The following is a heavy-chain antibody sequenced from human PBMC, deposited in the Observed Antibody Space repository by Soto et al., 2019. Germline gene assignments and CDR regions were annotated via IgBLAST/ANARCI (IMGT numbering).Heavy chain of an antibody. Sequence: ASVKVSCKASGYTFTSYAMHWVRQAPGQRLEWMGWINAGNGNTKYSQKFQGRVTITRDTSASTAYMELSSLRSEDTAVYYCARDWDIAVAGTEAYYYGMDVWGQGTTVTVSS. CDR1: GYTFTSYA. D-gene: IGHD6-19*01. CDR2: INAGNGNT. CDR3: ARDWDIAVAGTEAYYYGMDV. V-gene: IGHV1-3*01. J-gene: IGHJ6*02.